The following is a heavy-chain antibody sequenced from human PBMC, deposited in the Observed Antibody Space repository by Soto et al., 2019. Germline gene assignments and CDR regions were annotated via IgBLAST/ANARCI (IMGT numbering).Heavy chain of an antibody. J-gene: IGHJ4*02. CDR3: AQDRGWGVVSPSHDY. D-gene: IGHD2-21*01. CDR2: IRGTGGET. CDR1: GFTFRNFV. V-gene: IGHV3-23*01. Sequence: EVQLLESGGGIVQPGGSLRVSCVASGFTFRNFVMSWVRQAPGKGLEWVSAIRGTGGETFYADSVRGRFTISRDNSKNTSYLQTNSLRDDDTALYFCAQDRGWGVVSPSHDYWGQGTLVTVSA.